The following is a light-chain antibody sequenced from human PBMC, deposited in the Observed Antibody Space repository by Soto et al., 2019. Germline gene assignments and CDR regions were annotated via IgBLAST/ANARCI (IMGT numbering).Light chain of an antibody. Sequence: QSVLTQPASVSGAPGQSITISCTGTSSDIGAYTYVSWYQQHPGKPPKLLVYEVTNRPSGVSDRFSGSKSGNTASLTISGLQAEDEANYYCNSYTTLSNRVFGTGTKLTVL. CDR1: SSDIGAYTY. V-gene: IGLV2-14*01. CDR2: EVT. J-gene: IGLJ1*01. CDR3: NSYTTLSNRV.